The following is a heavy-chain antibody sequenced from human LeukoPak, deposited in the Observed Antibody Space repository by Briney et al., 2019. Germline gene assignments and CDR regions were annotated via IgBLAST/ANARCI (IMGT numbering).Heavy chain of an antibody. CDR1: GFTFSSYA. Sequence: GGSLRLPCAASGFTFSSYALSWVRQAPGKGLEWVSAISGSGGSTYYADSVKGRFTISRDNSKNTLYLQMNSLRSEDTAVYYCAKAFGTYSSGWWSYYFDYWGQGTLVTVSS. J-gene: IGHJ4*02. V-gene: IGHV3-23*01. CDR2: ISGSGGST. D-gene: IGHD6-19*01. CDR3: AKAFGTYSSGWWSYYFDY.